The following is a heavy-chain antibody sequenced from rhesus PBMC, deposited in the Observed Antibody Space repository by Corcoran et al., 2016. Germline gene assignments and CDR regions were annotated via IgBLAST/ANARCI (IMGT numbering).Heavy chain of an antibody. CDR3: ARLEGSTDFDY. CDR2: IYGSGGST. CDR1: GGSISSSNW. Sequence: QVQLQESGPAVVKPSETLSPTCAVSGGSISSSNWWSWIRQSPGKGLEWIGGIYGSGGSTEYNPALKSRVTISIDTSKNQFSLKLSSVTAADTAVYYCARLEGSTDFDYWGQGVLVTVSS. V-gene: IGHV4-93*02. D-gene: IGHD4-29*01. J-gene: IGHJ4*01.